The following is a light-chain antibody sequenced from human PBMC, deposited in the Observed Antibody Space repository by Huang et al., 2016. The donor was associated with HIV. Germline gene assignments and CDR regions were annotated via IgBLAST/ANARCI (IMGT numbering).Light chain of an antibody. CDR3: QQYNEYPYT. V-gene: IGKV1-16*02. CDR2: AAS. Sequence: DIQMTQSPSSLSASVGDRVTITCRASQDVSIHLAWLQKKPGQPPKPLIFAASRLQTGVPSKCSGRGSGTHFTLTISSLQRDDFATYYCQQYNEYPYTFGQGTRLEIK. J-gene: IGKJ2*01. CDR1: QDVSIH.